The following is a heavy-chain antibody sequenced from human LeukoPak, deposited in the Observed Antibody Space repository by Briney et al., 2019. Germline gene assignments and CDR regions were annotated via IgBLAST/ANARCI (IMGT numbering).Heavy chain of an antibody. CDR1: GYTFTGYY. CDR3: ARDRGADYYDSSGYYYHYYYYMDV. J-gene: IGHJ6*03. V-gene: IGHV1-2*02. CDR2: INPNSGGT. D-gene: IGHD3-22*01. Sequence: ASVKVSCKASGYTFTGYYMHWVRQAPGQGFEWMGWINPNSGGTNYAQKFQGRVTMTRDTSISTAYMELSRLRSDDTAVYYCARDRGADYYDSSGYYYHYYYYMDVWGKGTTVTVSS.